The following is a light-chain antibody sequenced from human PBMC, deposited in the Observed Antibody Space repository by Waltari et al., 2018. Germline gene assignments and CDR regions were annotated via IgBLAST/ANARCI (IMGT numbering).Light chain of an antibody. V-gene: IGKV1-5*03. J-gene: IGKJ2*01. CDR2: KTS. Sequence: DIQMTQSPSTLSASVEDRVIITCRASQRITGLLDWYQQKPGKAPKLLIYKTSTLESGVPSTFSGIGSGTEFTLTISSLQPDDFATYYCQHYNSYSGDTFGQGTKLEI. CDR3: QHYNSYSGDT. CDR1: QRITGL.